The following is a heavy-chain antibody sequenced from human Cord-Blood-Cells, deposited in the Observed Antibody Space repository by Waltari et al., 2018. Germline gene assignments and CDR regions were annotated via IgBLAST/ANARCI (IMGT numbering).Heavy chain of an antibody. CDR1: GGPFSSYA. Sequence: QVQLVQSGAEVKKPGSSVKVSCKASGGPFSSYALSWVRQAPGPGLEWMGGIIPIFGTANYAQKFQGRGTITADESTSTAYMELSSLRSEDTAVYYCARYLRETTVVTKNWFDPWGQGTLVTVSS. J-gene: IGHJ5*02. CDR3: ARYLRETTVVTKNWFDP. CDR2: IIPIFGTA. D-gene: IGHD4-17*01. V-gene: IGHV1-69*01.